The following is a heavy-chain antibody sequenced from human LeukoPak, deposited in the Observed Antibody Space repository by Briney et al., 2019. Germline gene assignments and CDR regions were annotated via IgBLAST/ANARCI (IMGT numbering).Heavy chain of an antibody. J-gene: IGHJ4*02. CDR2: IYHSGST. D-gene: IGHD3-22*01. V-gene: IGHV4-34*01. CDR1: GGSFSGYY. Sequence: PSETLSLTCAVYGGSFSGYYWSWIRQPPGKGLEWIGEIYHSGSTNYNPSLKSRVTISVDTSKNQFSLKLSSVTAADTAVYYCARKSSITMIFDYWGQGTLVTVSS. CDR3: ARKSSITMIFDY.